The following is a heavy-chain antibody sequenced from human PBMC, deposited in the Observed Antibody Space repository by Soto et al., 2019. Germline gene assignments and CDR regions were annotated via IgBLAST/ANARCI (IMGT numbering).Heavy chain of an antibody. CDR2: ISGSGGST. Sequence: PGGSLRLSCAASGFTFSSYSMSWVRQAPGKGLEWVSAISGSGGSTYYADSVKGRFTISRDNSKNTLYLQMNSLRAEDTAVYYCAKDPGYSYGSPFFDYWGQGTLVTVSS. CDR1: GFTFSSYS. CDR3: AKDPGYSYGSPFFDY. D-gene: IGHD5-18*01. J-gene: IGHJ4*02. V-gene: IGHV3-23*01.